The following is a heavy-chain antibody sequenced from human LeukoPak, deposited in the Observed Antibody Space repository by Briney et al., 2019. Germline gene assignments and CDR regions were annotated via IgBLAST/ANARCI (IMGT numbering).Heavy chain of an antibody. V-gene: IGHV4-39*07. CDR1: GGSISSSSYY. CDR2: IYYSGST. D-gene: IGHD3-22*01. J-gene: IGHJ3*02. Sequence: SETLSLTCTVSGGSISSSSYYWGWIRQPPGKGLEWIGSIYYSGSTYYNPSLKSRVTISVDTSKNQFSLKLNSVTAAGTAVYYCARESYYDSSGYSHDAFDIWGQGAMVTVSS. CDR3: ARESYYDSSGYSHDAFDI.